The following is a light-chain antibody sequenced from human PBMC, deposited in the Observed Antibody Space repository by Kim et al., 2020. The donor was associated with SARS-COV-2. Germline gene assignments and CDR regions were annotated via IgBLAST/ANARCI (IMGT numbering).Light chain of an antibody. Sequence: EIVMTQSPATLSVSPGERATPACRANQRVYSNLAWYQQKPGQAPSLLIYGASTRATGIPASICSSGSAAEYTLTISSRQSADFAVYYCQQYNSCSPGTFGHGTKVDIK. CDR1: QRVYSN. V-gene: IGKV3-15*01. J-gene: IGKJ1*01. CDR3: QQYNSCSPGT. CDR2: GAS.